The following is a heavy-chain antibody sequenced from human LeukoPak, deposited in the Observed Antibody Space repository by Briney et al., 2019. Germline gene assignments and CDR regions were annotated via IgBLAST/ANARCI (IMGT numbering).Heavy chain of an antibody. Sequence: ASVKVSCKASGGTFSSYAISWVRQAPGQGLEWMGGIIPIFGTANYAQKFQGRVTITADESTSTAYMELSNLRSEDTAVYYCARVRRWGYSSGWSLTYYYGMDVWGQGTTVTVSS. J-gene: IGHJ6*02. CDR2: IIPIFGTA. CDR1: GGTFSSYA. D-gene: IGHD6-19*01. CDR3: ARVRRWGYSSGWSLTYYYGMDV. V-gene: IGHV1-69*13.